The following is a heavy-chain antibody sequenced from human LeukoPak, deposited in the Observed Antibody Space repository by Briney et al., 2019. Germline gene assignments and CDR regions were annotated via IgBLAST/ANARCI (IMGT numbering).Heavy chain of an antibody. D-gene: IGHD3-16*02. CDR3: ARDRGSYRFDP. V-gene: IGHV1-2*02. CDR2: INPNSGGT. Sequence: ASVKVSCKASGYTFTDNYMHWVRQAPGQGLEGMGWINPNSGGTKYALQFQGRVTMTRDTSISTAYLELSRLRSDDTAVYYCARDRGSYRFDPWGQGTLATVSS. CDR1: GYTFTDNY. J-gene: IGHJ5*02.